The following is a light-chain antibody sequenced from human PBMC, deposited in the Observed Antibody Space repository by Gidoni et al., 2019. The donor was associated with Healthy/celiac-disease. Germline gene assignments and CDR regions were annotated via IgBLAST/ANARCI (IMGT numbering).Light chain of an antibody. J-gene: IGKJ2*03. CDR2: AAS. Sequence: DIKMTPSPSSLSASVGDRVTITCRASQSISSYLNWYQQKPGKAPKLLIYAASSLQSGVPSRFSGSGSGTDFTLTISSLQPEDFATYYCQQSYSTPRFGQGTKLEIK. V-gene: IGKV1-39*01. CDR1: QSISSY. CDR3: QQSYSTPR.